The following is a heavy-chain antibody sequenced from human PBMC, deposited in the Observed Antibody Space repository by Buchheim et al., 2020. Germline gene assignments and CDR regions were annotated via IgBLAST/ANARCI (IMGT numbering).Heavy chain of an antibody. J-gene: IGHJ4*02. CDR3: ARQGHYGDYDN. D-gene: IGHD4-17*01. CDR1: GGSISSYY. Sequence: QVQLQESGPGLVKPSETLSLTCTVSGGSISSYYWSWIRQPPGGGLECIAYIHYSGSTNYNPSLKSRVTIPVDTPKHPFSLKVSSVTAADTAVYYCARQGHYGDYDNWGQGTL. V-gene: IGHV4-59*08. CDR2: IHYSGST.